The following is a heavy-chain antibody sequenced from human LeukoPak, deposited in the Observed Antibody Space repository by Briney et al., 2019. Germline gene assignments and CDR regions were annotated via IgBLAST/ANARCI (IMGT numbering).Heavy chain of an antibody. V-gene: IGHV3-30*04. Sequence: GGSLRLSCAASGFTFSSYAMHWVRQAPGKGLEWVAVISYDGSNKYYADSVKGRFTISRDNSKNTLYLQMNSLRAEDTAVYSCARGADGVSSNSRGWFDPWGQGTLVTVSS. CDR2: ISYDGSNK. D-gene: IGHD2-15*01. CDR1: GFTFSSYA. J-gene: IGHJ5*02. CDR3: ARGADGVSSNSRGWFDP.